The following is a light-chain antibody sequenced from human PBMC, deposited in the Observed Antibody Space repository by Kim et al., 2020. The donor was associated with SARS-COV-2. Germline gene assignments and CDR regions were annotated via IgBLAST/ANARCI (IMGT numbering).Light chain of an antibody. CDR3: QDYHTYPLT. Sequence: ASVGDRVTITCRATQDLSNRLSWYQQKPGKASKLLIFEVSTLQSGVPSRFSGSGSGTDFTLTISRLQSEDFATYFCQDYHTYPLTFGGGTKVDIK. CDR1: QDLSNR. CDR2: EVS. V-gene: IGKV1-8*01. J-gene: IGKJ4*01.